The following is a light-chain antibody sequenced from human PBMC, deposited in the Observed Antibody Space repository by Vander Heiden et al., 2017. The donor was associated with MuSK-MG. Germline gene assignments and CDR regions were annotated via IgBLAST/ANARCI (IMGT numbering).Light chain of an antibody. J-gene: IGLJ1*01. CDR3: AAWDDSLSAHV. CDR1: SSNIGSNS. V-gene: IGLV1-47*01. CDR2: TNN. Sequence: SLLTQPPPASGAPRPRVTISCSGSSSNIGSNSVYWYQQLPGTAPKLLFYTNNQRPSGVPGRFSGSKSGTSASLAISGLRSEDEADYYCAAWDDSLSAHVFGPGTRVTVL.